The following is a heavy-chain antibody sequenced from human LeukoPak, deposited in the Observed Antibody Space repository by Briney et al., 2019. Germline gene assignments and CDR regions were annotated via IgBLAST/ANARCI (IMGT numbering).Heavy chain of an antibody. V-gene: IGHV3-23*01. CDR2: ISGNGGIT. CDR1: GFTSSTFA. J-gene: IGHJ4*02. Sequence: GGSLRLSCAASGFTSSTFAMSWVRQAPGKGLEWVSSISGNGGITYYADSVQGRFTISRDNSKNTLDVQMNSLRAEDTAVYYCAKGTPGYCSTTSCYALEYWGQGTLVTVSS. CDR3: AKGTPGYCSTTSCYALEY. D-gene: IGHD2-2*01.